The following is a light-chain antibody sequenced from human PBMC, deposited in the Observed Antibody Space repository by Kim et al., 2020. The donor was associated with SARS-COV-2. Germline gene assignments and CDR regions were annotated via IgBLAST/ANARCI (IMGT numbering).Light chain of an antibody. CDR3: SSYTSSSTRV. Sequence: GQPLTMSCTGTSSDIGDYDYVCWYQQHPGTAPKLMIYDVSKRPSGVSNRFSGSKSGNTASLTISGLRAEDEADYYCSSYTSSSTRVFGGGTQLTVL. V-gene: IGLV2-14*04. CDR2: DVS. J-gene: IGLJ3*02. CDR1: SSDIGDYDY.